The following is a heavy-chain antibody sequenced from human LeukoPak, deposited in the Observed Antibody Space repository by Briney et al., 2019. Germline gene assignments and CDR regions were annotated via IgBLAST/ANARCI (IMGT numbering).Heavy chain of an antibody. CDR3: ARDRLRIFGVVTYMFDY. CDR2: ISSSGITR. J-gene: IGHJ4*02. D-gene: IGHD3-3*01. V-gene: IGHV3-11*01. CDR1: GFTFSDYY. Sequence: PGGSLRLSCAASGFTFSDYYMSWIRQAPGKGREWVSYISSSGITRYYADSVEGGFTICRDTAKNSLYLQMNSLRAEDTAVYYCARDRLRIFGVVTYMFDYWGQGPLVTVSS.